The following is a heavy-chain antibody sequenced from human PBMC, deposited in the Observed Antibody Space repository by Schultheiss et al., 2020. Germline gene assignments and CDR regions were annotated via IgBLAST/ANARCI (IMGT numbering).Heavy chain of an antibody. V-gene: IGHV3-30*18. CDR3: AKLKHSSSWANYYYYYGMDV. D-gene: IGHD6-13*01. J-gene: IGHJ6*02. Sequence: GESLKISCAASGFTFSSYGMHWVRQAPGKGLEWVAVISYDGSNKYYADSVKGRFTISRDNSKNTLYLQMNSLRAEDTAVYYCAKLKHSSSWANYYYYYGMDVWGQGTTVTVSS. CDR1: GFTFSSYG. CDR2: ISYDGSNK.